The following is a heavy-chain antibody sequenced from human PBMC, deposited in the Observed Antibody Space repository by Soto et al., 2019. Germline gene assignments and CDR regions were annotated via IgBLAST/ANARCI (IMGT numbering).Heavy chain of an antibody. V-gene: IGHV1-3*01. Sequence: ASVKVSCKASGYTFTSYAMHWVRQAPGQRLEWMGWINAGNGNTKYSQKFQGRVTITRDTSATSAYMELSSLRSEDTAVYYCARGERYYYDSSGYFGFDYWGQGTLVTVSS. CDR1: GYTFTSYA. D-gene: IGHD3-22*01. CDR2: INAGNGNT. J-gene: IGHJ4*02. CDR3: ARGERYYYDSSGYFGFDY.